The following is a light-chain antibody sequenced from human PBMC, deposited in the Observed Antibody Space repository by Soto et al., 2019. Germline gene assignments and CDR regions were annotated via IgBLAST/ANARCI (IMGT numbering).Light chain of an antibody. CDR1: QSVSSS. CDR2: GAS. V-gene: IGKV3-15*01. CDR3: QQYNNWPPLYT. Sequence: EILITQSPATLSISPGERATLSCRASQSVSSSLAWCQQKPGQAPRLLIYGASTRATGIPARFSGSGSGTEFTLIISSLQSEDFAVYYCQQYNNWPPLYTFGQGTKLEIK. J-gene: IGKJ2*01.